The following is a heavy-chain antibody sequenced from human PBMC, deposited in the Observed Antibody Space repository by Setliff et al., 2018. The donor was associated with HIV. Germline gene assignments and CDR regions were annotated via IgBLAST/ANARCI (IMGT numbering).Heavy chain of an antibody. CDR2: IFYSGGT. CDR3: ARVESGILGY. Sequence: PSETLSLTCTVSGGSINRSPYYWGWIRQPPGKGLEWIASIFYSGGTYHNPSLKSRVTISVDTANNQFSLKVNSMTAADSAIYYCARVESGILGYWGRGTLVTVSS. CDR1: GGSINRSPYY. J-gene: IGHJ4*02. D-gene: IGHD1-26*01. V-gene: IGHV4-39*07.